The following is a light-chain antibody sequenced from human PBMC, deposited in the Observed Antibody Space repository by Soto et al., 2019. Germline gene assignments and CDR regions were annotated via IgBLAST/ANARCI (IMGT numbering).Light chain of an antibody. CDR3: QHYNNWPLT. CDR2: GAS. Sequence: EIVMTQSPATLSVSPGERATLSCRASQSVSSNLAWYQQKPGQAPRLLIYGASTRATGIPARFSSSGSGTEFTLTISSLQSEDFAVYYCQHYNNWPLTFGGGTKVEIK. V-gene: IGKV3D-15*01. J-gene: IGKJ4*01. CDR1: QSVSSN.